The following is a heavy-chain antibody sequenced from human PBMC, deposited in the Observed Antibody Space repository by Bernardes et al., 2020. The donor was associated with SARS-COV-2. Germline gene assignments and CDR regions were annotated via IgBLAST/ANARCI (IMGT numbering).Heavy chain of an antibody. V-gene: IGHV3-30-3*01. CDR3: ARDSSTTVTAWGAPDI. Sequence: GGSLRLSCAASGFSFNSCAMHWVRQTPGKGLEWVALISYDGTNKDYADSEKGRFTISRDNSKNTLYLQMNSLRAEDTAVYYCARDSSTTVTAWGAPDIWGQGTMVTVSS. CDR2: ISYDGTNK. CDR1: GFSFNSCA. D-gene: IGHD4-17*01. J-gene: IGHJ3*02.